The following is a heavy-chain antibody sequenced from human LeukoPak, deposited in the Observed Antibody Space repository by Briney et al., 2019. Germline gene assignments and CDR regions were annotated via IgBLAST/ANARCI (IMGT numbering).Heavy chain of an antibody. CDR3: ARDQGLTAPPPYGLDV. CDR1: GGTFSSSA. J-gene: IGHJ6*02. CDR2: IIPVLNIT. V-gene: IGHV1-69*04. Sequence: SVKVSCKASGGTFSSSAITWVRQAPGQGLEWMGRIIPVLNITNYAQKSQGRVTITADTSTSTAYMELSSLRSEETAVYYCARDQGLTAPPPYGLDVWGQGTTVTVSS. D-gene: IGHD5-18*01.